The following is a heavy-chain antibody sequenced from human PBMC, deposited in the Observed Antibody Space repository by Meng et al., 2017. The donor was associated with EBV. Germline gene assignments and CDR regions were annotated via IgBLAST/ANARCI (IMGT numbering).Heavy chain of an antibody. CDR3: VRGPPVGVPGPGDY. CDR1: GYTFTGYY. D-gene: IGHD2-21*01. CDR2: INPNSGGT. J-gene: IGHJ4*02. Sequence: QVQLVQSGAEVKKPGASVKVSCKASGYTFTGYYMHWVRQAPGQGLEWMGRINPNSGGTNYAQKFQGRVTISSDTSATTGYMELSSLRSEDTAVYYCVRGPPVGVPGPGDYWGQGTLVTVSS. V-gene: IGHV1-2*06.